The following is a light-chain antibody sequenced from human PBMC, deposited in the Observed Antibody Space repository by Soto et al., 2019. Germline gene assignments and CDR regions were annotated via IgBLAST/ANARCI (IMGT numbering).Light chain of an antibody. CDR1: QTVLWNSNNKNY. Sequence: DIVMTQSPDSMAVSLGERATNNCKYSQTVLWNSNNKNYFAWYQQKPRQPPKLLIYWASTRESGVPDRFSGSGSETDFTLTISSLQAEDVAVYYCQQYYGNPQTFGQGTRVEIK. CDR3: QQYYGNPQT. CDR2: WAS. J-gene: IGKJ1*01. V-gene: IGKV4-1*01.